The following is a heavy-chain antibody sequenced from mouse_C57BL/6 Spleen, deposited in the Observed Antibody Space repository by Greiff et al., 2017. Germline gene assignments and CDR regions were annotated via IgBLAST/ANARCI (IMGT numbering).Heavy chain of an antibody. J-gene: IGHJ4*01. CDR3: ARKGRGADYYAMDY. V-gene: IGHV1-9*01. Sequence: VQLQQSGAELMKPGASVKLSCKATGYTFTGYWITWVKQRPGHGLEWIGEILPGSGSTNYNEKFKSKATLTAGPSSHPAYIQLSRLTIEDSAIYYCARKGRGADYYAMDYWGQGTSVTVSS. CDR2: ILPGSGST. CDR1: GYTFTGYW.